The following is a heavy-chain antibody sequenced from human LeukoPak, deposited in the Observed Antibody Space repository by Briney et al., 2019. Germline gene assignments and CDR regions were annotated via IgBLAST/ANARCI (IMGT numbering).Heavy chain of an antibody. Sequence: ASVKVSCKASGYTFTGYYMHWVRQAPGQGLEWMGIINPSGGSTSYAQKFQGRVTMTRDTSTSTVYMELSSLRSEDTAVYYCARDLYGGNSGGGFDYWGQGTLVTVSS. CDR3: ARDLYGGNSGGGFDY. CDR1: GYTFTGYY. D-gene: IGHD4-23*01. CDR2: INPSGGST. V-gene: IGHV1-46*01. J-gene: IGHJ4*02.